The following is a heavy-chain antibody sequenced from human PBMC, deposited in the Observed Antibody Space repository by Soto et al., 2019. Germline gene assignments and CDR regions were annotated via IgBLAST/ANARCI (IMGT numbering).Heavy chain of an antibody. CDR3: ARGRLPTGIVATIYYFDY. D-gene: IGHD5-12*01. CDR1: GYTFTSYG. V-gene: IGHV1-18*01. Sequence: QVQLVQSGAEVKKPGASVKVSCKASGYTFTSYGISWVRQAPGQGLEWMGWISAYNGNTNYAQKLQGRVTMTTDTSTSTAYMELRSLRSDDTAVYYCARGRLPTGIVATIYYFDYWGQGTLVTVS. J-gene: IGHJ4*02. CDR2: ISAYNGNT.